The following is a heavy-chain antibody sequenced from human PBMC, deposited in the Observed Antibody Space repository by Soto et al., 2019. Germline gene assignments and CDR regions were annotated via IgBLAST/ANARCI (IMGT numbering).Heavy chain of an antibody. V-gene: IGHV4-39*01. Sequence: SETLSLTCTVSGGSISSYYRAWIRQPPGKGLEWIGSIHYTGSTYYNPSLKSRVTISVDTSKNQFSLKLTSVSAADTAVYYCARRECSGGTCSFDPWGQGTLVTVSS. J-gene: IGHJ5*02. CDR3: ARRECSGGTCSFDP. CDR2: IHYTGST. D-gene: IGHD2-15*01. CDR1: GGSISSYY.